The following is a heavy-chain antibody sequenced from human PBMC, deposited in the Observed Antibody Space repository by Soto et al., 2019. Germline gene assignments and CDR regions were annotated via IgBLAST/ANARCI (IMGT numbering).Heavy chain of an antibody. CDR2: IYYSGST. CDR3: ARVRTDFWSGYHPIDY. J-gene: IGHJ4*02. CDR1: GGSISSYY. D-gene: IGHD3-3*01. Sequence: QVQLQESGPGLVKPSETLSLTCTVSGGSISSYYWCWIRQPPGKGLEWIGYIYYSGSTNYNPSLKSRVTISVDTSKNQFSLKLSSVTAADTAVYYCARVRTDFWSGYHPIDYWGQGTLVTVSS. V-gene: IGHV4-59*01.